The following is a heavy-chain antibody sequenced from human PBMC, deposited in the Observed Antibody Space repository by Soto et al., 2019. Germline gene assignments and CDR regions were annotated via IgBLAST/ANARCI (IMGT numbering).Heavy chain of an antibody. D-gene: IGHD3-16*02. CDR1: GYTFTSYG. CDR3: ASGWITFGGVISPSLDY. V-gene: IGHV1-18*01. CDR2: ISAYNGNT. Sequence: GASVKVSCKASGYTFTSYGISCVRRAPGQVLEWMGWISAYNGNTNYAQKLQGRVTMTTDTSTSTAYMELRSLRSDDTAVYYCASGWITFGGVISPSLDYWGQGTLVTVSS. J-gene: IGHJ4*02.